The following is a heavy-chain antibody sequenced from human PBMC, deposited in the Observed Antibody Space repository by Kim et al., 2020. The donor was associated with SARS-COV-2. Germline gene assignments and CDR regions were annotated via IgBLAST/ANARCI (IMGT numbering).Heavy chain of an antibody. V-gene: IGHV3-30*02. Sequence: SVKGRFPISRDNSKNTLYLQMNSLRAEDTAVYYCAKDGPPIAAAVYYFDYWGQGTLVTVSS. J-gene: IGHJ4*02. CDR3: AKDGPPIAAAVYYFDY. D-gene: IGHD6-13*01.